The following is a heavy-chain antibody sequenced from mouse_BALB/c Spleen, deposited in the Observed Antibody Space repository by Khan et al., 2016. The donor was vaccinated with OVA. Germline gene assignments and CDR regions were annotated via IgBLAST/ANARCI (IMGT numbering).Heavy chain of an antibody. D-gene: IGHD1-1*01. J-gene: IGHJ4*01. Sequence: EVQLQQSGPELMKPGASVKISCKASGYSFTSYYIHWVKQSHGKSLEWIGYIDPFNGGTSYNQKFKGKATLTLDKSSSTAYLHLSSLTSEDSAVYCGARGGLVLRADAMDYWGQGTSVTVSS. V-gene: IGHV1S135*01. CDR2: IDPFNGGT. CDR1: GYSFTSYY. CDR3: ARGGLVLRADAMDY.